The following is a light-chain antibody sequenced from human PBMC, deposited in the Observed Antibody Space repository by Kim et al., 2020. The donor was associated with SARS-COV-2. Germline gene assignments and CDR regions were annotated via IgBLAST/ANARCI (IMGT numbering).Light chain of an antibody. CDR2: DDN. J-gene: IGLJ2*01. Sequence: KTVTISCTRSSGSIASNYVQWYQQRPGSSPTTVIYDDNQRPSGVPDRFSGSIDSSSNSASLTISGLKTEDEADYYCQSYDSSNPVVFGGGTQLTVL. V-gene: IGLV6-57*01. CDR3: QSYDSSNPVV. CDR1: SGSIASNY.